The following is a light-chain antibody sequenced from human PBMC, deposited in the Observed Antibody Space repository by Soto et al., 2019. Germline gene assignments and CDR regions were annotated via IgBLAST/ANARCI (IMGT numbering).Light chain of an antibody. J-gene: IGLJ1*01. Sequence: QSVLTQPASVSGSPGQSITISCTGTSTDVGGYNYVSWYQQHPGRVPKLMIFDVSNRPSGVSNRFSGSKSGNTASLTISGLQAEDEADYYCNSYTSSSTPYVFGTGTQLTVL. CDR3: NSYTSSSTPYV. V-gene: IGLV2-14*01. CDR1: STDVGGYNY. CDR2: DVS.